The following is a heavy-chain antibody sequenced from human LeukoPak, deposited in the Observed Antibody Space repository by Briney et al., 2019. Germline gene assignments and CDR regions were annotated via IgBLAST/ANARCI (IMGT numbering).Heavy chain of an antibody. CDR3: ARDERSPLPLDY. Sequence: GASVKVSCKASGYTFTSCGVSWVRQAPGQGLEWMGWISAYNGNTNYAQKLQGRVTMTTDTSTSTAYMELRSLRSDDTAVYYCARDERSPLPLDYWGQGTLVTVSS. V-gene: IGHV1-18*01. CDR2: ISAYNGNT. J-gene: IGHJ4*02. CDR1: GYTFTSCG.